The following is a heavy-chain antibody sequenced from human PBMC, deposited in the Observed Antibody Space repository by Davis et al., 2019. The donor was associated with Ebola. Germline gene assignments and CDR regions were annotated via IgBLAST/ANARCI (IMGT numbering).Heavy chain of an antibody. CDR3: AREGVTVVTPGPDY. CDR1: GGSVSSGSYY. V-gene: IGHV4-61*10. Sequence: PSETLSLTCTVSGGSVSSGSYYWSWIRQPAGKGLEWIGRIYTSGSTNYNPSLKSRVTISVDTSKNQFSLKLSSVTAADTAVYYCAREGVTVVTPGPDYWGQGTLVTVSS. CDR2: IYTSGST. D-gene: IGHD4-23*01. J-gene: IGHJ4*02.